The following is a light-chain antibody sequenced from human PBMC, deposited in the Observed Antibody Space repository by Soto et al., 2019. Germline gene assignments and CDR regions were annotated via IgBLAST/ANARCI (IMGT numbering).Light chain of an antibody. CDR1: SGYSNYK. CDR2: VGTGGIVG. Sequence: QPVLTLPPSASASLGASVTLTCTLSSGYSNYKVDWYQQRPGKGPRFVMRVGTGGIVGSKGGGIPDRFSVLGSGLNRYLTFKSIQEEDGSDYHCGADHGSGSNFVSYVFGTGTKVTVL. V-gene: IGLV9-49*01. CDR3: GADHGSGSNFVSYV. J-gene: IGLJ1*01.